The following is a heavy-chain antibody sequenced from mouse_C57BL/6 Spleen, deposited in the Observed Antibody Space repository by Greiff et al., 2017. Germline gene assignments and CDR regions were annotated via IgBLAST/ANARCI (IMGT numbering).Heavy chain of an antibody. CDR2: ISYCGST. CDR3: ARSYGTVSYFDD. CDR1: GYSITSDY. D-gene: IGHD2-1*01. V-gene: IGHV3-8*01. J-gene: IGHJ1*03. Sequence: DVLRVESGPGLAKPSQTLSLTCSVTGYSITSDYWNWIRKFPGNKLEYMGYISYCGSTFYDPSVNSRISITRDTSKNQYYLQLSSVTTEDTATYYCARSYGTVSYFDDWGTGTSVTVSS.